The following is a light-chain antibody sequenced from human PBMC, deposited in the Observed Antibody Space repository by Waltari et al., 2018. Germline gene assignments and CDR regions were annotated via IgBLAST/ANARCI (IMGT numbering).Light chain of an antibody. CDR1: QDISNS. Sequence: DIQMTQSPSSLSASIGDRVTSTFRASQDISNSLVWYQQKLGKAPKLLIYDASTLHSGVSSRFSGSGSGTDFTLTISSLQPEDIATYYCQRYNKAPRTFGQGTQVEIK. CDR2: DAS. J-gene: IGKJ1*01. V-gene: IGKV1-27*01. CDR3: QRYNKAPRT.